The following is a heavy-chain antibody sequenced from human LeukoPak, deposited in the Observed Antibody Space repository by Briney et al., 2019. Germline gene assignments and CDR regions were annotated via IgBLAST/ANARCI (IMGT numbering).Heavy chain of an antibody. D-gene: IGHD2-2*03. CDR2: ISGSGDRI. CDR1: GFTFNNYA. CDR3: ARDRLDIIIIPSGNDY. V-gene: IGHV3-23*01. J-gene: IGHJ4*02. Sequence: PGGSLRLSCAVSGFTFNNYAMTWVRQAPGKGLEWVSTISGSGDRIYYVESVKGRFTISRDNSKNTLYLQMNRLGAEDTAVYYCARDRLDIIIIPSGNDYWGRGTLVTVSS.